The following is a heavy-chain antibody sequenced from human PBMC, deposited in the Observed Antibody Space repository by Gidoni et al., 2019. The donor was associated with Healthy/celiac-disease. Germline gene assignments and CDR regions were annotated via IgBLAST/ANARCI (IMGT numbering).Heavy chain of an antibody. Sequence: QVQLQESGPGLVKPSETLSLTCTVSGGSISRYYWSWIRQPPGKGLEWIGYLYYSGSTNYNPSLKSRVTISVDTSKNQFSLKLSSVTAADTAVYYCARRRIAVAGNWFDPWGQGTLVTVSS. D-gene: IGHD6-19*01. CDR2: LYYSGST. CDR1: GGSISRYY. J-gene: IGHJ5*02. V-gene: IGHV4-59*01. CDR3: ARRRIAVAGNWFDP.